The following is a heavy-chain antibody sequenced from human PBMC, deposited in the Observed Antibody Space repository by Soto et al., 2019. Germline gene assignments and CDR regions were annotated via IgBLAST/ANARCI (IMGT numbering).Heavy chain of an antibody. Sequence: QVQPQESGPGLVKPLETLSLTCTVSGGSISSYHWSWIRQPAGKGLEWLGRIYTSGNTNYNPYLRSPVTLSSDTYKNQFFLRLNSVTAADSAVYFCGGDSGDTWDYEAYWGQGTPVTVYS. CDR2: IYTSGNT. CDR1: GGSISSYH. CDR3: GGDSGDTWDYEAY. D-gene: IGHD1-7*01. V-gene: IGHV4-4*07. J-gene: IGHJ4*02.